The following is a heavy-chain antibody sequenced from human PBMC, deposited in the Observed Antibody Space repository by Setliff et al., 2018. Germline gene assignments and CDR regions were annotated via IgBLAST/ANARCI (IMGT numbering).Heavy chain of an antibody. D-gene: IGHD3-22*01. J-gene: IGHJ3*02. V-gene: IGHV1-18*01. Sequence: ASVKVSCKASGYTFTNYGITWVRQAPGQGLEWMAWISAYDGNTKYTLKLQGRVTMTTDTSTSTAYMELRSLRSDDTAVYYCARDLDYQYYYDSSGRDAFDIWGQGTMVTVSS. CDR1: GYTFTNYG. CDR3: ARDLDYQYYYDSSGRDAFDI. CDR2: ISAYDGNT.